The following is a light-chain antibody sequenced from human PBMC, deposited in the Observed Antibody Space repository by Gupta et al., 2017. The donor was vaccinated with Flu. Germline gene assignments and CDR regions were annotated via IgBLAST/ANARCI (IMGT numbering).Light chain of an antibody. CDR1: QSLVYSDGNIY. J-gene: IGKJ1*01. CDR2: QVS. CDR3: MQGSRWPWA. Sequence: DVVMTQSPFSLPVTLGQPASISCRSSQSLVYSDGNIYLHWFQQRPGQSPRRLIHQVSHRESGVPDRFSGSGSGTDFTLKISRVEAEDVGVYYCMQGSRWPWAFGQGTKVEIK. V-gene: IGKV2-30*01.